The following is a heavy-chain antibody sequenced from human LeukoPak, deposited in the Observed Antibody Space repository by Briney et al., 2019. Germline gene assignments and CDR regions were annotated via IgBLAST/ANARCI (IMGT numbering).Heavy chain of an antibody. V-gene: IGHV1-8*01. Sequence: ASVKVSCKASGYTFTSYDINWVRQATGQGLEWMGWMNPNSGNTGYAQKFQGRVTMTRNTSISTAYMELSSLRSEDTAVYYCARGPGQWRFYGVDVWGQGTTVTVSS. J-gene: IGHJ6*02. CDR3: ARGPGQWRFYGVDV. D-gene: IGHD6-19*01. CDR1: GYTFTSYD. CDR2: MNPNSGNT.